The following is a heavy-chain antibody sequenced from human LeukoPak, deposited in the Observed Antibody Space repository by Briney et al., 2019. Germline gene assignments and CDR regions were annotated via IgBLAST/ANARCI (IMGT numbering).Heavy chain of an antibody. J-gene: IGHJ4*02. CDR2: ISAYNSNT. CDR3: ARDIAARPPDY. CDR1: GYTFTSYG. D-gene: IGHD6-6*01. Sequence: ASVKVSCKASGYTFTSYGISWVRQAPGQGLEWMGWISAYNSNTNYAQKLQGRVTMTADTSTSTAYMELRSLRSDDTAVYYCARDIAARPPDYWGQGTLVTVSS. V-gene: IGHV1-18*01.